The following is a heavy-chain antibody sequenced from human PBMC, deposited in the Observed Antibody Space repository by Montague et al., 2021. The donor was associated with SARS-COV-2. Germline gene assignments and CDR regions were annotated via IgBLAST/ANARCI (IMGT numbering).Heavy chain of an antibody. CDR1: GFTFSSYS. CDR3: ARAGTYYDILTGYAELGYFDY. V-gene: IGHV3-21*01. Sequence: SLRLSCAASGFTFSSYSMNWVRQAPGKGLEWVSSISSSSSYIYYXXSLKGRFTISRDNAKNSLCLQMNSLRAEDTAVYYCARAGTYYDILTGYAELGYFDYWGQGTLVTVSS. J-gene: IGHJ4*02. CDR2: ISSSSSYI. D-gene: IGHD3-9*01.